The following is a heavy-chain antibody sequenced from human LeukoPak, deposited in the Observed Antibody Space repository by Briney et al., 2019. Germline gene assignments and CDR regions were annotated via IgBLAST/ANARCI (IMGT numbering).Heavy chain of an antibody. J-gene: IGHJ4*02. D-gene: IGHD3-10*01. CDR2: IYTSGST. V-gene: IGHV4-4*07. Sequence: SETLSLTCTVSGGSISRYYWSWIRQPAGKGLEWIGRIYTSGSTNYNPSLKSRVTMSVDTSKNQFSLRLSSVTAADTAVYYCARGRPVFGPTEGFDYWGQGTLVTVSS. CDR3: ARGRPVFGPTEGFDY. CDR1: GGSISRYY.